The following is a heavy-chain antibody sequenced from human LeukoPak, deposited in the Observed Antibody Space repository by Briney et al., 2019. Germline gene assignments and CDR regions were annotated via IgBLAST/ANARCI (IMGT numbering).Heavy chain of an antibody. CDR1: GFTLSSYW. Sequence: PGGSLRLSCVVSGFTLSSYWMTWVRQAPGKGLEWVANIMEDGSEKYYGDSVKGRFIISRDNSKNSLYLQMNRLRAEDTAVYYWARDYDIFADSSPHGMDVWGQGTTVTVSS. CDR2: IMEDGSEK. J-gene: IGHJ6*02. V-gene: IGHV3-7*01. CDR3: ARDYDIFADSSPHGMDV. D-gene: IGHD3-9*01.